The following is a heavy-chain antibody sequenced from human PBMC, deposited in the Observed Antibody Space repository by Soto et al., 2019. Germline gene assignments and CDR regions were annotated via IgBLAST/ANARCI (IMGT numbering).Heavy chain of an antibody. CDR3: ALRRSTYYYDSTFDP. V-gene: IGHV2-5*02. CDR2: IYWDDDK. Sequence: SGPTLVNPTQTLTLTCTFSGLSLSTTGVGVGWIRQPPGKALEWLALIYWDDDKRYSPSLKSRLTITKDTSKNQVVLTMTNMDPVDTATYYCALRRSTYYYDSTFDPWGQGTLVTGSS. CDR1: GLSLSTTGVG. J-gene: IGHJ5*02. D-gene: IGHD3-22*01.